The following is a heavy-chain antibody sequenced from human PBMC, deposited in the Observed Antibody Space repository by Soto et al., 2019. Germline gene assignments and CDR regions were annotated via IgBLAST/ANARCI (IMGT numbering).Heavy chain of an antibody. CDR3: ARGPLPAAATPFDY. CDR2: IWYDRSNK. V-gene: IGHV3-33*01. Sequence: QVQLVESGGGVVQPGRSLRLSCAASGFTFSSYGMHWVRQAPGKGLEWVAVIWYDRSNKYYADSVKGRFTISRDNSKNPLYLQMNSLRAEDTAVYYCARGPLPAAATPFDYWGQGTLVTVSS. D-gene: IGHD6-13*01. CDR1: GFTFSSYG. J-gene: IGHJ4*02.